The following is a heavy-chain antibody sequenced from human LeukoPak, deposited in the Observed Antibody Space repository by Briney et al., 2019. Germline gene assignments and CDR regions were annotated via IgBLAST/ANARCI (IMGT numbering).Heavy chain of an antibody. CDR2: IYPRDSET. D-gene: IGHD5-24*01. J-gene: IGHJ4*02. V-gene: IGHV5-51*01. Sequence: GESLKISCKGSGYSFTSYWVAWVRQMPGKGLEWMGIIYPRDSETRYDPSFQGQVTISADSSTSTAYLQWSSLRASDTVMYYCARASRDGYNQNFDHWGQGTLVTVSS. CDR3: ARASRDGYNQNFDH. CDR1: GYSFTSYW.